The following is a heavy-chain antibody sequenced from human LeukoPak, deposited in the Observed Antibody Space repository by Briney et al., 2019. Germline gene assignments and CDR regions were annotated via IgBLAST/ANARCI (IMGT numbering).Heavy chain of an antibody. Sequence: SGPTLVKPTQTLTLTCTFSGFSLSTSGVGVGWIRLPPGKALEWLALIYWDDDKRYSPSLKSRLTITKDTSKNQVVLTMTNMDPVDTATYYCARLWFGELLSNHFDYWGQGTLVTVSS. D-gene: IGHD3-10*01. CDR3: ARLWFGELLSNHFDY. J-gene: IGHJ4*02. CDR2: IYWDDDK. V-gene: IGHV2-5*02. CDR1: GFSLSTSGVG.